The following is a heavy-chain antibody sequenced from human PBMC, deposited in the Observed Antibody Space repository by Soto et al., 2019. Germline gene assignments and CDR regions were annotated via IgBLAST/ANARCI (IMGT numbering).Heavy chain of an antibody. D-gene: IGHD1-26*01. CDR1: GYTFTSYY. V-gene: IGHV1-18*01. Sequence: QVQLVQSGAEVKKPGASVKVSCKASGYTFTSYYISWVRQAPGQGLEWMGWITAYNGNTNYAQQPQGTVTMPTDTSTSTAYMELRSLTSDATAVYYCARDSPPPREWGQGTLVTVSS. CDR3: ARDSPPPRE. J-gene: IGHJ4*02. CDR2: ITAYNGNT.